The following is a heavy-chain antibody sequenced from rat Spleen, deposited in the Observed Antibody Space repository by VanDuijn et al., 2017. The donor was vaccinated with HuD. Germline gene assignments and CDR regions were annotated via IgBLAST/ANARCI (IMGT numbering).Heavy chain of an antibody. D-gene: IGHD5-1*01. CDR3: TRGALTGRGVMDA. CDR1: GFTFSNYG. CDR2: ISTGGGST. Sequence: EVQLVESGGGLVQPGRSLKLSCAASGFTFSNYGMAWVRQAPTKGLEWVASISTGGGSTSYRDSVKGRFTVSRENAESTLYLQMDSLRSEDTATYYCTRGALTGRGVMDAWGQGASVTVSS. J-gene: IGHJ4*01. V-gene: IGHV5-29*01.